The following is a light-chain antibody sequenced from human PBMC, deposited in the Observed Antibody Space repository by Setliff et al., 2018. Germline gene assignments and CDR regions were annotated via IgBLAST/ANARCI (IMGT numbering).Light chain of an antibody. CDR3: CSYAGNSLYV. CDR2: EVS. V-gene: IGLV2-23*02. J-gene: IGLJ1*01. Sequence: QSALTQPPSASGSPGQSVTISCSDVGNYDLVSWYQHSPGEAPKLLIYEVSERPSGVSNRSSGSKSGNTASLTISGLQAEDGADYSCCSYAGNSLYVFGTGTKGTVL. CDR1: DVGNYDL.